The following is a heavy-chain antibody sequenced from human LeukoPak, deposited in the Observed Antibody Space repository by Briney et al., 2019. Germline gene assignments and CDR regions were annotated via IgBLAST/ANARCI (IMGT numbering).Heavy chain of an antibody. CDR2: IYPGDSDT. Sequence: GESLKISCKGSGHSFTTYWIGWVRQMPGKGLEWMGIIYPGDSDTRYNPSFQGQVTISADKSINTAYLQWSSLKASDTAMYYCARRDGSSWSYFFDYWGQGTLVIVSS. D-gene: IGHD6-13*01. J-gene: IGHJ4*02. CDR1: GHSFTTYW. V-gene: IGHV5-51*01. CDR3: ARRDGSSWSYFFDY.